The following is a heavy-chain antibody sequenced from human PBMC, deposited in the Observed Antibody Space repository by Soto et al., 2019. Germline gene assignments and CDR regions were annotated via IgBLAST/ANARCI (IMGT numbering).Heavy chain of an antibody. D-gene: IGHD3-16*02. Sequence: EVQLLESGGGLVQPGGSLRLSCGASGFTFSSYAMSWVRQAPGKGLEWVSAISGSGGSTYYADSVKGRFAISRDNSKNALYLQMNSLRAEDTAVYYCAKDRSGPSLNWFDPWGQGTLVTVSS. CDR3: AKDRSGPSLNWFDP. CDR2: ISGSGGST. CDR1: GFTFSSYA. J-gene: IGHJ5*02. V-gene: IGHV3-23*01.